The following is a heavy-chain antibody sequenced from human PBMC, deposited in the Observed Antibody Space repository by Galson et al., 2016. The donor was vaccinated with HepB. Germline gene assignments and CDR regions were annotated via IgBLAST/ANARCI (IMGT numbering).Heavy chain of an antibody. Sequence: SETLSLTCSVSGGSITSSSYYWGWIRQPPGKGLEWIGSIYYTDSSYYNPSLKSRVTISVDTSKNQFSLKLSSVTAPDTAVYYCARLNDSGDYVAYWGQGTLVTVSS. J-gene: IGHJ4*02. D-gene: IGHD4-17*01. CDR3: ARLNDSGDYVAY. CDR1: GGSITSSSYY. V-gene: IGHV4-39*01. CDR2: IYYTDSS.